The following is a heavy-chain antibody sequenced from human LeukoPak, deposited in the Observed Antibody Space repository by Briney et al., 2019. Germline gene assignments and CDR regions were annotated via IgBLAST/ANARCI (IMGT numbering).Heavy chain of an antibody. CDR3: ARGPLAARPFDY. J-gene: IGHJ4*02. Sequence: SETLSLTCAVSGGSISSGGYSWSWIRQPPGKGLEWIGEINHSGSTNYNPSLKSRVTISVDTSKNQFSLKLSSVTAADTAVYYCARGPLAARPFDYWGQGTLVTVSS. CDR2: INHSGST. CDR1: GGSISSGGYS. V-gene: IGHV4-30-2*01. D-gene: IGHD6-6*01.